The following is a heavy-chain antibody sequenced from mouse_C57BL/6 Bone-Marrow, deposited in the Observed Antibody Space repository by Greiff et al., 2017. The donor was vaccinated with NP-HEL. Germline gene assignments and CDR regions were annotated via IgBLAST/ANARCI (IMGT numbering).Heavy chain of an antibody. D-gene: IGHD1-1*01. CDR1: GYTFTSYT. Sequence: QVHVKQSGAELARPGASVKMSCKASGYTFTSYTMHWVKQRPGQGLEWIGYINPSSGYTKYNQKFKDKATLTADKSSSTAYMQLSSLTSEDSAVYYCARRDYYYGSKAMDYWGQGTSVTVSS. CDR3: ARRDYYYGSKAMDY. V-gene: IGHV1-4*01. J-gene: IGHJ4*01. CDR2: INPSSGYT.